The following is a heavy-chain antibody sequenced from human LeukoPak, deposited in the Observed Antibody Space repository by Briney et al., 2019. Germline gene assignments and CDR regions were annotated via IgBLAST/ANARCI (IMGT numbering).Heavy chain of an antibody. CDR1: GGSISSDDYY. Sequence: SETLSLTCTVSGGSISSDDYYWSWIRQPPGKGLEWIGYIYYSGTTFYNPSLKSRVTLSVDTSKNQFSLRLSSVTAADTAVYYCARALCGSGGSCHSGYYYYGMDVWGQGTTVTVSS. J-gene: IGHJ6*02. D-gene: IGHD2-15*01. CDR2: IYYSGTT. CDR3: ARALCGSGGSCHSGYYYYGMDV. V-gene: IGHV4-30-4*01.